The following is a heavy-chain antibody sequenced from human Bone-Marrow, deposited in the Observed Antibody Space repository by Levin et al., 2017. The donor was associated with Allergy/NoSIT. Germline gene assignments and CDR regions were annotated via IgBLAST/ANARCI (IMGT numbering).Heavy chain of an antibody. J-gene: IGHJ3*02. CDR3: ARSNYGDYDVDAYDI. CDR1: GGSFDTFY. V-gene: IGHV4-59*01. CDR2: MSQTGKT. Sequence: RASETLSLTCTVSGGSFDTFYWNWIRQPPGKRLEWIGHMSQTGKTTYNPSLESRVFMSIDTAKKRFSLTLSSVTAADTAKYFCARSNYGDYDVDAYDIWGQGTDVTVSS. D-gene: IGHD4-17*01.